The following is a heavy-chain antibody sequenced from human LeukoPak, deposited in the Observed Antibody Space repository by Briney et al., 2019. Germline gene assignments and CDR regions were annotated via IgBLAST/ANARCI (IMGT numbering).Heavy chain of an antibody. V-gene: IGHV1-18*01. D-gene: IGHD2-2*01. CDR2: ISVNNGGT. CDR1: GYTFTPYS. CDR3: ATETQPRGYFLH. J-gene: IGHJ1*01. Sequence: ASVKVSCKASGYTFTPYSLAWVRQAPGQSLEWMGWISVNNGGTNYAQSFQDRVTLTRDTSTNTAYLELRSLRSDDTAIIYCATETQPRGYFLHWGQGTLVTVSS.